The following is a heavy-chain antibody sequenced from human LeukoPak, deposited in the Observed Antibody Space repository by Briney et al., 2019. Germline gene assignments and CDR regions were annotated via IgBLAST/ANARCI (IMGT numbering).Heavy chain of an antibody. CDR1: GFTFANYA. CDR3: AKGGMTTVTTDAFDI. V-gene: IGHV3-23*01. D-gene: IGHD4-17*01. CDR2: ISGRGVTT. Sequence: GGSLRLSCAASGFTFANYAMTWVRQAPGKGLEWVSGISGRGVTTYFADSVGGRFTISRDNSKFTLYLQMNSLRAEDTAVYYCAKGGMTTVTTDAFDIWGQGTMVTVSS. J-gene: IGHJ3*02.